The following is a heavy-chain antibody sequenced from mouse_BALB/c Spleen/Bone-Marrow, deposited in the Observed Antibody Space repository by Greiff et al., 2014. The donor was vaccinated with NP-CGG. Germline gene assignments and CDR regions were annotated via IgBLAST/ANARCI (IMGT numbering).Heavy chain of an antibody. D-gene: IGHD1-1*01. Sequence: VQLQQSGAELAKPGASVKMSCKASGYTFTSYWMHWVKQRPGQGLEWIGYINPSTGYTEYNQKFKDKATLTADKSSSTAYMQLSSLTSEDSAVYYCARPPYYYGSSYDAMDYWGQGTSVTVS. CDR3: ARPPYYYGSSYDAMDY. V-gene: IGHV1-7*01. CDR2: INPSTGYT. CDR1: GYTFTSYW. J-gene: IGHJ4*01.